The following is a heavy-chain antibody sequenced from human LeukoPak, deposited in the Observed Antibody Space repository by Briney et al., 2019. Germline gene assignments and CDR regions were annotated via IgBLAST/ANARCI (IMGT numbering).Heavy chain of an antibody. J-gene: IGHJ6*03. D-gene: IGHD6-13*01. CDR2: IYNSGST. CDR1: GGSITSSSYH. Sequence: SQTLSLTCTVSGGSITSSSYHWGWIRQPPGKGLEWIGSIYNSGSTYYNPSLKSPVTISVDTSKNQFSLKLSSVTAADTAVYYCARLIGEAAAGQYYYYYMDVWGKGTTVTISS. CDR3: ARLIGEAAAGQYYYYYMDV. V-gene: IGHV4-39*01.